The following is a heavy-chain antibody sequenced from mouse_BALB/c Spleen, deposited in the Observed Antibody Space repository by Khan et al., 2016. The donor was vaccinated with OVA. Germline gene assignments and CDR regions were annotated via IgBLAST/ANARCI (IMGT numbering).Heavy chain of an antibody. V-gene: IGHV3-2*02. CDR1: GYSITSDYA. CDR3: ARSVTITTVVATDFDY. D-gene: IGHD1-1*01. CDR2: ISYSGRT. J-gene: IGHJ2*02. Sequence: EVQLQESGPGLVKPSQSLSLTCTVTGYSITSDYAWNWIRQFPGNKLEWMGYISYSGRTSYNPSLKSRISIIRDTSKKQFFLQLNSVTTEDTATYYCARSVTITTVVATDFDYWGQGTSLTVAS.